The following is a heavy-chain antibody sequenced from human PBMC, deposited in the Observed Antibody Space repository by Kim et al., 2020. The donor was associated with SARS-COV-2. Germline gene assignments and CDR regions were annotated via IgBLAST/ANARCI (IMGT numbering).Heavy chain of an antibody. D-gene: IGHD5-18*01. CDR1: GFTFSSYW. V-gene: IGHV3-74*01. J-gene: IGHJ4*02. CDR2: INSDGSST. CDR3: ARVEDTAMVGEYFDY. Sequence: GGSLRLSCAASGFTFSSYWMHWVRQAPGKGLVWVSRINSDGSSTSYADSVKGRFTISRDNAKNTLYLQMNSLRAEDTAVYYCARVEDTAMVGEYFDYWGQGTLVTVSS.